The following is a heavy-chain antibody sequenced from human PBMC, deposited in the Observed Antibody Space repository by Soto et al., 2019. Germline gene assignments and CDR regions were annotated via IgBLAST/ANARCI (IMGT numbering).Heavy chain of an antibody. CDR1: GGTFSSYA. CDR2: IIPIFGTA. D-gene: IGHD3-10*01. J-gene: IGHJ5*02. Sequence: QVQLVQSGAEVKKPGSSVKVSCKASGGTFSSYAISWVRQAPGQGLEWMGGIIPIFGTANYAQKFQGRVTITADESTRTAYMELSSLRSEDTAVYYCARDWGYGSGSYENWFDPWGQGTLVTVSS. V-gene: IGHV1-69*01. CDR3: ARDWGYGSGSYENWFDP.